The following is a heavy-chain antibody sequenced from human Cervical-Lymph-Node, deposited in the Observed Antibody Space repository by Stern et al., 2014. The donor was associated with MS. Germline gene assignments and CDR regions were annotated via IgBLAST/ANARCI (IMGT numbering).Heavy chain of an antibody. V-gene: IGHV1-18*01. D-gene: IGHD2-21*02. J-gene: IGHJ4*02. CDR3: ATGLTRVTPGDF. CDR2: ISAHNGNT. CDR1: GYTFTGYE. Sequence: QVQLVESGAEVKKPGASVKVSCKTSGYTFTGYEISWVRQAPGQGLEWMGWISAHNGNTKNGQKFQGRVTMTADTSTSTAYMELRSLRSDDTAVYYCATGLTRVTPGDFWGQGTLVTVSS.